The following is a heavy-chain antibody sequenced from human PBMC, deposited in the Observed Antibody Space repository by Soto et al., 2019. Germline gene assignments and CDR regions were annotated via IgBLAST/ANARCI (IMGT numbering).Heavy chain of an antibody. CDR1: GDSIDTSSYC. V-gene: IGHV4-39*01. CDR3: ARQGEHSSSYFFDY. Sequence: SETLSLTCTVSGDSIDTSSYCWGWIRQPPGKGLEWIGSVCYRGTTYYNPSLKSRLTISVDTSKTQFSLKQSPVTAADTTVFYCARQGEHSSSYFFDYWGQGTLVTVSS. CDR2: VCYRGTT. D-gene: IGHD6-6*01. J-gene: IGHJ4*02.